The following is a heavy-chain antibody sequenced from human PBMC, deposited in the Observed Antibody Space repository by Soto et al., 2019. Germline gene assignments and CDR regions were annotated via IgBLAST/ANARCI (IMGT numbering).Heavy chain of an antibody. D-gene: IGHD1-26*01. V-gene: IGHV1-69*01. Sequence: GXSVKVTCRASGGTFISYAIIWVRQAPGQGLEWMGGIIPIFGTANYAQKFQGRVTITADESTSTAYMELSSLRSEDTAVYYCARSSGSYSIWGQGTMVTVSS. CDR3: ARSSGSYSI. CDR2: IIPIFGTA. CDR1: GGTFISYA. J-gene: IGHJ3*02.